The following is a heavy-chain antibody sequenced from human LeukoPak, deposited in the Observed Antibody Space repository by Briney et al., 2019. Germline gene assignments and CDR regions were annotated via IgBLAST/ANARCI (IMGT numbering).Heavy chain of an antibody. CDR3: ARALLYGSGSYGAFDI. CDR2: IYHSGST. V-gene: IGHV4-38-2*01. Sequence: SETLSLTCAVSGYSISIGYYWSWIRQPPGKGLEWIGSIYHSGSTYYNPSLKSRVTISVDTSKNQFSLKLSSVTAADTAVYYCARALLYGSGSYGAFDIGGQGTMVTVSS. J-gene: IGHJ3*02. CDR1: GYSISIGYY. D-gene: IGHD3-10*01.